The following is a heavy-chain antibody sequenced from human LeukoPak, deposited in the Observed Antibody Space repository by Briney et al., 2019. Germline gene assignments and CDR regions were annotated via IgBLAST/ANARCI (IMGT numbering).Heavy chain of an antibody. V-gene: IGHV4-59*11. J-gene: IGHJ4*02. CDR1: GGSISGQY. CDR2: IYYTGIT. Sequence: KPSETLSLTCTVSGGSISGQYWSLIRQPPGKGLEWIGYIYYTGITKYNPSLKSRVTISVDTSKNQFSLRLTSVTAADTAVYYCARVSFHYHSGNYGWYFDSWGQGTLVTVSS. CDR3: ARVSFHYHSGNYGWYFDS. D-gene: IGHD3-10*01.